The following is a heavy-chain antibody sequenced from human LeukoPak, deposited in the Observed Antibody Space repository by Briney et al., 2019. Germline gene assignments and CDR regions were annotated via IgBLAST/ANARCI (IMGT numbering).Heavy chain of an antibody. CDR1: GGSISSSSYY. V-gene: IGHV4-39*01. J-gene: IGHJ4*02. CDR2: IYYSGST. Sequence: SETLSLTCTVSGGSISSSSYYWGWIRQPPGKGLEWIGSIYYSGSTYYNPSLKSRVTISVDTSKNQFSLKLSSVTAADTAVYYCARANTVRGDPYFDYWGQGTLVTVSS. D-gene: IGHD3-10*01. CDR3: ARANTVRGDPYFDY.